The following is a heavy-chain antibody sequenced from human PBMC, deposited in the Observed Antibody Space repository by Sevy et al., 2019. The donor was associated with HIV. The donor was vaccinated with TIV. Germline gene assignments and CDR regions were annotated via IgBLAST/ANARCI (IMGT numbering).Heavy chain of an antibody. Sequence: GRCLRLSCAASGFTFSDHYMEWVRQAPGKGLEWVGRTRNKADGYTTEYAASVKGRFTISRDDSENSLYLQMNSLKTEDTAVYYCSTHAGIAAAGRVFDYWGQGALVTVSS. CDR3: STHAGIAAAGRVFDY. D-gene: IGHD6-13*01. J-gene: IGHJ4*02. CDR1: GFTFSDHY. V-gene: IGHV3-72*01. CDR2: TRNKADGYTT.